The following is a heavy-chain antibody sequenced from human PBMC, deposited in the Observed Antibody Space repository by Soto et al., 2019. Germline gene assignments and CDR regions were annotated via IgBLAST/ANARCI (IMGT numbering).Heavy chain of an antibody. Sequence: GGSLRLSCAASGFTFSDYYMGWIRQAPGKGLEWVSYISGGGGSTRSYADSVKGRFTISRDNAQNSLYLQMNSLRAEDTAVYYCARVRGYYDSSGFDYWGRGTLVSVSS. CDR2: ISGGGGSTR. D-gene: IGHD3-22*01. V-gene: IGHV3-11*01. CDR3: ARVRGYYDSSGFDY. CDR1: GFTFSDYY. J-gene: IGHJ4*02.